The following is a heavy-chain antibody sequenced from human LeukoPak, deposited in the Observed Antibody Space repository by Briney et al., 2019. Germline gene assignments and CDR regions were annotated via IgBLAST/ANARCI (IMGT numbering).Heavy chain of an antibody. V-gene: IGHV1-69*13. Sequence: SVKVSCKASGGTFIRYAINWVRQAPGQGLEWMGGIIPIFGTPNYAQKFQGRVTITADESTSTAYMELSSLRSEDTAVYYCARKVERRAGNYYYGMDVWGQGTTVTVSS. D-gene: IGHD1-1*01. CDR2: IIPIFGTP. CDR1: GGTFIRYA. CDR3: ARKVERRAGNYYYGMDV. J-gene: IGHJ6*02.